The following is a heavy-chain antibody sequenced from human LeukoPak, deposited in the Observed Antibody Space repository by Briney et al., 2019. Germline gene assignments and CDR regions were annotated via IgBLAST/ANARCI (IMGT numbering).Heavy chain of an antibody. CDR2: IYYSGST. V-gene: IGHV4-39*07. Sequence: KTSETLSLTCTVSGGSISGSSYYWGWIRQPPGKGLEWIGSIYYSGSTYYNPSLKSRVTISVDTSKNQFSLKLSSVTAADTAVYYCASSMGNRRNHPMVRGVIWDNWFDPWGQGTLVTVSS. J-gene: IGHJ5*02. CDR3: ASSMGNRRNHPMVRGVIWDNWFDP. D-gene: IGHD3-10*01. CDR1: GGSISGSSYY.